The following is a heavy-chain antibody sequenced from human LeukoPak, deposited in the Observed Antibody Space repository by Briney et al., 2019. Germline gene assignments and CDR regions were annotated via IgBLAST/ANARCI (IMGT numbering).Heavy chain of an antibody. CDR1: GGSISSYY. D-gene: IGHD3-22*01. J-gene: IGHJ6*02. V-gene: IGHV4-59*08. Sequence: SETLSLTCTVSGGSISSYYWSWIRQPPGKGLEWIGYIYYSGSTNYNPSLKSRVTISVDTSKNQFSLKLSSVTAADTAVYYCARLSTDYYDSSGYRHYYYYGMDVWGQGTTVTVSS. CDR3: ARLSTDYYDSSGYRHYYYYGMDV. CDR2: IYYSGST.